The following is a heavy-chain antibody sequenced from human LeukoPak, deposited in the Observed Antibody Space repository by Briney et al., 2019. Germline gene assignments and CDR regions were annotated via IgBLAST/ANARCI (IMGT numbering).Heavy chain of an antibody. J-gene: IGHJ4*02. Sequence: PSENLSLTCTVSGVSISAYYWTWIRQPAGKGLEWIGRIYTSGITNYNPSLESRLTMSLDTSKNQISLRLSSVTAADTAVYYCARKDGDFWGQGTLVTVSS. CDR1: GVSISAYY. CDR2: IYTSGIT. CDR3: ARKDGDF. V-gene: IGHV4-4*07.